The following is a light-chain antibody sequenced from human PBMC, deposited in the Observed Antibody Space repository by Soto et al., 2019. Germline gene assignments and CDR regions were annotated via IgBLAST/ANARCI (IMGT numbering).Light chain of an antibody. Sequence: QLVLTQPPSVSGAPGQRVTISCTGSSFNIGAGYDVHWYQQLPGTAPKLLIYGNSNRPSGVPDRFSGSKSGTSASLAITGLQAEDEADYYCQSYDSSLSGSVFGGGTQLTVL. V-gene: IGLV1-40*01. CDR1: SFNIGAGYD. CDR3: QSYDSSLSGSV. J-gene: IGLJ7*01. CDR2: GNS.